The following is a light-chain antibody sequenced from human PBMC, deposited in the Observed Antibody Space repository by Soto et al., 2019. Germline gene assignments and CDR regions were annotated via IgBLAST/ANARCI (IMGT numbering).Light chain of an antibody. V-gene: IGKV1-39*01. J-gene: IGKJ3*01. CDR2: AAS. CDR1: QSISSY. Sequence: DIQMTQSPSSLSASVGDRVTITCRASQSISSYLNWYQKKTGKAPKLLIYAASRLQSGVPLRFSGSGSGTDFTLTISSLQPEDFATYYCQKSYRTHPTFGPGTKVDI. CDR3: QKSYRTHPT.